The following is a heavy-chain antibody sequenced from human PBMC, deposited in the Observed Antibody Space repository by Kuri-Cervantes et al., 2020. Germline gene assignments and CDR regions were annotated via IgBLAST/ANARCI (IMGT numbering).Heavy chain of an antibody. D-gene: IGHD2-8*02. CDR3: ARDGWGRGHERKFDY. CDR1: GFTFSSYA. Sequence: GGSLRLSCAASGFTFSSYAMHWVRQAPGKGLEWVAVIWYDGSNKYYADSVKGRFTISRDNSKNTLYLQMNSLRAEDTAVYYCARDGWGRGHERKFDYWGQGTLVTVSS. CDR2: IWYDGSNK. V-gene: IGHV3-33*08. J-gene: IGHJ4*02.